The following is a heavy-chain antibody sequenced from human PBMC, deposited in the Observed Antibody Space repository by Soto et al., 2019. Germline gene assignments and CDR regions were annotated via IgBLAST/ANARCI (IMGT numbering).Heavy chain of an antibody. CDR2: IWYDGSNK. J-gene: IGHJ6*02. V-gene: IGHV3-33*01. Sequence: GGSLRLSCAASGFTFSSYGMHWVRQAPGKGLEWVAVIWYDGSNKYYADSVKGRFTISRDNSKNTLYLQMNSLRAEDTAVYYCARDTSHXDFWSGYYWGYYYGMDVWGQGTTVTVSS. CDR3: ARDTSHXDFWSGYYWGYYYGMDV. D-gene: IGHD3-3*01. CDR1: GFTFSSYG.